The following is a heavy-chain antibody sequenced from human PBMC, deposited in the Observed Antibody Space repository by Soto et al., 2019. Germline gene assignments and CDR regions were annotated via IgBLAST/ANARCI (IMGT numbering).Heavy chain of an antibody. D-gene: IGHD5-12*01. CDR1: GCTFSSYS. V-gene: IGHV3-21*01. Sequence: EVQLVESGGGLVKPGGYLRLSCAASGCTFSSYSMNWVRQAPGKGLEWVSSISSSSSYIYYADSVKGRFNISRDNAKNSLYLQMNSLRAEDTAVDYCARDSNYGGYPFAYWGQGTLVTVSS. CDR3: ARDSNYGGYPFAY. CDR2: ISSSSSYI. J-gene: IGHJ4*02.